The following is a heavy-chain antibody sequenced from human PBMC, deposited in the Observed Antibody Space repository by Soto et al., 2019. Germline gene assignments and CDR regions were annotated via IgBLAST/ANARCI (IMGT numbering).Heavy chain of an antibody. CDR1: RFTFSTYA. CDR2: ISGSGGNT. Sequence: EVQLLESGGGLVQPGGSLRLSCAASRFTFSTYAMSWVRQAPGKGLEWVSDISGSGGNTYYADSVKGRFTISRDNSKNTLYLQMNSLRAEDTAVYYCAKSAMVRGGGWFAPWGQGTLVTVSS. J-gene: IGHJ5*02. V-gene: IGHV3-23*01. CDR3: AKSAMVRGGGWFAP. D-gene: IGHD3-10*01.